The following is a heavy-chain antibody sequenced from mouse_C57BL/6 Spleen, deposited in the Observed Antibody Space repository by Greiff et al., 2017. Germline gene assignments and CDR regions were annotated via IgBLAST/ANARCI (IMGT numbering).Heavy chain of an antibody. CDR3: ARYRGSSGYYFDY. CDR2: ISYSGST. CDR1: GYSITSDY. J-gene: IGHJ2*01. V-gene: IGHV3-8*01. D-gene: IGHD1-1*01. Sequence: EVQRVESGPGLAKPSQTLSLTCSVTGYSITSDYWNWIRKFPGNKLEYMGYISYSGSTYYNPSLKSRNSITRDTSKNQYYLQLNSVTTEDTATYYCARYRGSSGYYFDYWGQGTTLTVSS.